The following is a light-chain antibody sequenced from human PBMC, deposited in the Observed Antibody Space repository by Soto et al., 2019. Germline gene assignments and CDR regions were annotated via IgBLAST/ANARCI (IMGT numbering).Light chain of an antibody. CDR1: QSVTKS. V-gene: IGKV3-20*01. Sequence: EIVFAQSPGTLSLSPGERATLSRRASQSVTKSLAWYQQKPGQAPRLLIFGASIRVTGIPDRFIGSGSGTDFTLTISRLEPEDFAVYYCQHYVTSLTTFGQGTKVDIK. CDR3: QHYVTSLTT. J-gene: IGKJ1*01. CDR2: GAS.